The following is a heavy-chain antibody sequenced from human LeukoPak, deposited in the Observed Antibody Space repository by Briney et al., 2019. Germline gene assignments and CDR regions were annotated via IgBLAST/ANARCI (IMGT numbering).Heavy chain of an antibody. CDR2: ISSSSSYI. V-gene: IGHV3-21*04. D-gene: IGHD2-15*01. CDR1: GFTFSSYS. CDR3: AKDPRGWYYFDY. J-gene: IGHJ4*02. Sequence: PGGSLRLSCAASGFTFSSYSMNWVRQAPGKGLEWVSSISSSSSYIYYADSVKGRFTISRDNSKNTLYLQMNSLRAEDTAVYYCAKDPRGWYYFDYWGQGTLVTVSS.